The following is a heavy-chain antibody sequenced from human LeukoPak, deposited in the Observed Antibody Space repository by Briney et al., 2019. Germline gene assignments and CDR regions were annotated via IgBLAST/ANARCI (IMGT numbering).Heavy chain of an antibody. CDR2: ISAYNGNT. CDR1: GYTFTSYG. Sequence: GASVKVSCKASGYTFTSYGISWVRQAPGQGLEWMGWISAYNGNTNYAQKLQGRVTMTTDTSTSTAYMELRSLRSDDTAVYYCARDLGAGVLPAAQWVYWGQGTLVTVSS. D-gene: IGHD2-2*01. CDR3: ARDLGAGVLPAAQWVY. J-gene: IGHJ4*02. V-gene: IGHV1-18*01.